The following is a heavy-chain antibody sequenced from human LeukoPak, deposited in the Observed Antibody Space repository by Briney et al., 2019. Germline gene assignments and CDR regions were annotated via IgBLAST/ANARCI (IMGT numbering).Heavy chain of an antibody. J-gene: IGHJ4*02. Sequence: ETLSLTCTVSGDSINSLDLWSWVRQAPGKGLEWVANIKQDGSEKYYVDSVKGRFTISRDNAKNSLYLQMNSLRAEDTALYYCAKDRYYDSSVGSYFGYWGQGTLVTVSS. D-gene: IGHD3-22*01. CDR1: GDSINSLDL. V-gene: IGHV3-7*03. CDR2: IKQDGSEK. CDR3: AKDRYYDSSVGSYFGY.